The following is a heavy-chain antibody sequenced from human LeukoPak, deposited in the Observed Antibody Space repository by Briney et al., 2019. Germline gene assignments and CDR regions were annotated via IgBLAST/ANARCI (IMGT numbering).Heavy chain of an antibody. D-gene: IGHD6-13*01. CDR1: GGTFSSYA. CDR2: IIPIFGTA. Sequence: SVKVSCKASGGTFSSYAISWVRQAPGQGLEWMGGIIPIFGTANYAQKFQGRVTITADKSTSTAYMELSSLSSENTAVYYCARDSSSWYWGYYYYMDVWGKGTTVTVSS. V-gene: IGHV1-69*06. CDR3: ARDSSSWYWGYYYYMDV. J-gene: IGHJ6*03.